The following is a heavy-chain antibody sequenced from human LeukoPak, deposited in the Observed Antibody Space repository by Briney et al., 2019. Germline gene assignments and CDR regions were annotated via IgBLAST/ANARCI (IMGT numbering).Heavy chain of an antibody. V-gene: IGHV1-24*01. J-gene: IGHJ4*02. CDR1: GYTLTELS. CDR2: FDPEDGET. D-gene: IGHD1-26*01. Sequence: ASVKISCKVSGYTLTELSMHWVRQAPGKGLEWMGGFDPEDGETIYAQKFQGRVTMTEDTSTDTAYMELSSLRSEDTAVYYCATPRVLSWELTSWGQGTLVTVSS. CDR3: ATPRVLSWELTS.